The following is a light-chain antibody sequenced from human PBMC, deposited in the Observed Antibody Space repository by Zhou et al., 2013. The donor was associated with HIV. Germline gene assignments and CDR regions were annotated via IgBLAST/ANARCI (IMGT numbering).Light chain of an antibody. CDR1: QGISSW. CDR2: AAS. Sequence: DIQMTQSPSSVSASVGDRVTITCRASQGISSWLAWYQQKPGKAPKLLIYAASNLQSGVPSRFSGSGSGTEFTLTISSLQPDDFATYYCQHYNYNSWTFGQGTKVEIK. CDR3: QHYNYNSWT. J-gene: IGKJ1*01. V-gene: IGKV1-12*01.